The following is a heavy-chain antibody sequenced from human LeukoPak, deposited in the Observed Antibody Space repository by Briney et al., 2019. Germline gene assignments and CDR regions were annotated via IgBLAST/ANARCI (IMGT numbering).Heavy chain of an antibody. CDR1: GFTFSSCS. J-gene: IGHJ4*02. CDR2: ISSSSSYI. CDR3: AREITTSYYYDSSGYIDY. D-gene: IGHD3-22*01. V-gene: IGHV3-21*01. Sequence: GGSLRLSCAASGFTFSSCSMNWVRQAPGKGLEWVSSISSSSSYIYYADSVKGRFTISRDNAKNSLYLQMNSLRAEDTAVYYCAREITTSYYYDSSGYIDYWGQGTLVTVSS.